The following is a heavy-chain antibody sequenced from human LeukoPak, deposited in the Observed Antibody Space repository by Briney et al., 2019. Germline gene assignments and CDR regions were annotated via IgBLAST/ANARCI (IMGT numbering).Heavy chain of an antibody. CDR3: AKGVRLTKDNRDAFDI. CDR2: ISGSGGST. J-gene: IGHJ3*02. V-gene: IGHV3-23*01. Sequence: GGSLRLSCAASGFTFSSYAMSWVRQAPGKGLEWVSAISGSGGSTYYADSVKGRFTISRDNSKNTLYLQMNSLRAEDTAVYYCAKGVRLTKDNRDAFDIWSQGTMVTVSS. D-gene: IGHD1-14*01. CDR1: GFTFSSYA.